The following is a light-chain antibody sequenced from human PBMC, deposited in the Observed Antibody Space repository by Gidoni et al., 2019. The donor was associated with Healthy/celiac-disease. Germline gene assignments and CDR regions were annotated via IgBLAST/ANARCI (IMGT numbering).Light chain of an antibody. CDR2: LGS. CDR3: MQALQTPST. J-gene: IGKJ2*02. CDR1: QSLLHSNGYNY. V-gene: IGKV2-28*01. Sequence: DSLMTQCPLSPPGTPVEPASTSCRSSQSLLHSNGYNYLDWYMQKPWQSPQLLIYLGSNRASGVPDRFSGSGSGTDFTLKISKVEAEDVWVYYCMQALQTPSTFGQGTKLDIK.